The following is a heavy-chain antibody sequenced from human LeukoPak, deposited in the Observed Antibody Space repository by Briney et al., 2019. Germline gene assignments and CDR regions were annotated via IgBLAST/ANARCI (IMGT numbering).Heavy chain of an antibody. J-gene: IGHJ4*02. V-gene: IGHV1-8*01. CDR1: GYTFTSYD. CDR3: AVRRKWFGECDY. CDR2: MNPNSGNT. D-gene: IGHD3-10*01. Sequence: ASVKVSCKASGYTFTSYDINWVRQATGQGLEWMVWMNPNSGNTGYAQKFQGRVTMTRNTSISTAYMELSSLRSEDTAVYYCAVRRKWFGECDYWGQGTLVTVSS.